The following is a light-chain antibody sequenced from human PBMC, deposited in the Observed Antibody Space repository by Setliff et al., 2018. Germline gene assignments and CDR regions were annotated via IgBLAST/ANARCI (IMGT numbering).Light chain of an antibody. CDR1: SSDVGGYNY. Sequence: QSVLTQPASVSGSPGQSITISCTGTSSDVGGYNYVSWYQQHPGKAPKLMIYDVSKRPSGVSNRFSGSKSGNTASLTISGLQAEDEADNYCSSYTSSSIFYVFGTGTKVTVL. CDR3: SSYTSSSIFYV. J-gene: IGLJ1*01. CDR2: DVS. V-gene: IGLV2-14*01.